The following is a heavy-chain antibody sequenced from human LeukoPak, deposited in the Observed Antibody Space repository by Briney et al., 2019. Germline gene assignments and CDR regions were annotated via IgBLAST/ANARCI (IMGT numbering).Heavy chain of an antibody. V-gene: IGHV4-34*01. Sequence: SETLSLTCAVYGGSFSGYYWSWIRQPPGKGLEWIGEINHSGSTNYNPSLKSRVTISVDTSKNHLSLRPSSVTAADTAVYYCARLSEKLNLFSSSSGFDYWGQGTLVTVSS. J-gene: IGHJ4*02. CDR1: GGSFSGYY. CDR2: INHSGST. D-gene: IGHD6-6*01. CDR3: ARLSEKLNLFSSSSGFDY.